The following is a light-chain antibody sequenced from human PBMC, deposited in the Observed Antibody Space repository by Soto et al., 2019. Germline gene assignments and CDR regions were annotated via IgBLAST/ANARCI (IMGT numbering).Light chain of an antibody. Sequence: DIQMTQSPSTLSASVGDRVIITCRASQSISDYLAWYQQKPGKAPKLLIYKASTLKSGVPSRFSGSGSGTEFTLTISSLQPDDFATYYCQHYNSYSEAFGQGTKVDI. V-gene: IGKV1-5*03. CDR2: KAS. CDR3: QHYNSYSEA. CDR1: QSISDY. J-gene: IGKJ1*01.